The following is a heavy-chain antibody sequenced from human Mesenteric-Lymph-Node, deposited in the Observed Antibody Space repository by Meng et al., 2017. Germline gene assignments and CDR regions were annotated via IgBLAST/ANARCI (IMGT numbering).Heavy chain of an antibody. CDR2: IYYSGST. D-gene: IGHD3-10*01. V-gene: IGHV4-59*01. J-gene: IGHJ6*02. Sequence: SETLSLTCTVSGGPISSYYWSWIRQPPGKGLEWIGYIYYSGSTNYNPSLKSRVTISVDTSKNQFSLKLSSVTAADTAVYYCARDRVVYYGSGSYYYYYGMDVWGQRTTVTGSS. CDR3: ARDRVVYYGSGSYYYYYGMDV. CDR1: GGPISSYY.